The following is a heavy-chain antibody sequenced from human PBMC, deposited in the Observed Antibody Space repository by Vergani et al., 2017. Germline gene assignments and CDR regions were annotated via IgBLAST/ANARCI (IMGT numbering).Heavy chain of an antibody. CDR3: TTDPRYCGDGSCYWLRDHHYYGMDV. J-gene: IGHJ6*02. D-gene: IGHD2-21*01. Sequence: EVQLVESGGGIVKPGGSLRLSCVASGFSFRNAWMNWVRRTPGKGLEWVGRSKSTFDRWTTDYAAAVKGRFTISRDDSKNTLFLQMNGLKTEDIGVYYCTTDPRYCGDGSCYWLRDHHYYGMDVWGQGTTVTVSS. CDR2: SKSTFDRWTT. CDR1: GFSFRNAW. V-gene: IGHV3-15*07.